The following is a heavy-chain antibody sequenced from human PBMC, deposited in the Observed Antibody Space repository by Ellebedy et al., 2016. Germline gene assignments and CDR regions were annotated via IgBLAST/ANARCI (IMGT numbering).Heavy chain of an antibody. D-gene: IGHD3-10*01. CDR1: AFTFGDYA. CDR3: AKRGDGRGYYYYYMDV. Sequence: GESLKISXTASAFTFGDYAMRWFRQAPGKGLEWVCFIRGKAYGGTTEYAASVKGRFTISRDDSKNIAYLQMNSLKTEDTAVYSCAKRGDGRGYYYYYMDVWGKGTTVTVSS. CDR2: IRGKAYGGTT. V-gene: IGHV3-49*03. J-gene: IGHJ6*03.